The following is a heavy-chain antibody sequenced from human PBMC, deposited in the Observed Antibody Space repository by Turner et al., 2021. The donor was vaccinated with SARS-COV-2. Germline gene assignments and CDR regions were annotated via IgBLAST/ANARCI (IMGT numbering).Heavy chain of an antibody. J-gene: IGHJ5*02. CDR1: GFTFSTYA. CDR3: ARDYSSSSYLVSWFDP. CDR2: IWYDGSNK. D-gene: IGHD6-6*01. V-gene: IGHV3-33*01. Sequence: QVQLVESGGGVVQPGRSLILPCAASGFTFSTYAMPWVRQAPGKGLEWVAVIWYDGSNKFYVDSVKGRFTISRDNSKNTLYLQMNSLRAEDTAVYYCARDYSSSSYLVSWFDPWGQGTLVTVSS.